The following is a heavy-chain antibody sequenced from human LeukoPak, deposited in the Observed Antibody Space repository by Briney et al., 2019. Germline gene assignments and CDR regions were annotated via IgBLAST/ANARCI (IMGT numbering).Heavy chain of an antibody. V-gene: IGHV4-59*01. CDR2: IYYSGST. J-gene: IGHJ4*02. Sequence: SETLSLTCTVSGGSISSYYWSWIRQPPGKGLEWIGYIYYSGSTNYNPSLKSRVTISVDTSKNQFSLKLSSVTAADTAVYYCARNSGYYYFDYWGQGTLVTVSS. CDR3: ARNSGYYYFDY. CDR1: GGSISSYY. D-gene: IGHD3-22*01.